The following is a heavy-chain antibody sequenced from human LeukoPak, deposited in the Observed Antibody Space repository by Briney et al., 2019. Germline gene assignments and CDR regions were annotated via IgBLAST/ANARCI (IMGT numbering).Heavy chain of an antibody. CDR2: CYGSSTP. CDR1: GYSIRSGDY. V-gene: IGHV4-38-2*01. D-gene: IGHD1-7*01. J-gene: IGHJ5*02. CDR3: ARAYNWNYGFSFQYNWSDP. Sequence: SETLSLTCVISGYSIRSGDYWGWIRQGPEKGLEWIATCYGSSTPSYNPSLRNRVSMSMDTAKGHFSLSITSVTAADTAVYYCARAYNWNYGFSFQYNWSDPWGQGTLFIVSS.